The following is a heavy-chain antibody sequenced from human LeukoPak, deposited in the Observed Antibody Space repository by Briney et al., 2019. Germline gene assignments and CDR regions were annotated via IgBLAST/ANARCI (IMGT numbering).Heavy chain of an antibody. CDR3: ARDLPLVCGYYPACDH. V-gene: IGHV1-2*02. D-gene: IGHD3-22*01. J-gene: IGHJ4*02. Sequence: ASVKVSCKASVFTFNDHYMYWVRQAPGQGLVWMGWINPNHGGTNYAQEFRGRFTMTRDTSISTVYMELHSLRSDDTAVYYCARDLPLVCGYYPACDHWGQGTLVTVSS. CDR2: INPNHGGT. CDR1: VFTFNDHY.